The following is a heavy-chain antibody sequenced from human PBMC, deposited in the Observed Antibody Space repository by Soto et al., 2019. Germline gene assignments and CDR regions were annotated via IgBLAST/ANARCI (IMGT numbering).Heavy chain of an antibody. Sequence: GALRLSCAVSGFTFSAYWMHWVRQVPGKGLTWVSRISDDGSTATYADSVKGRFVISRDNAKNSLYLEMNTLRVDDSGLYYCARGPRVSSTGTGAHWGRGTLVTVSS. CDR3: ARGPRVSSTGTGAH. J-gene: IGHJ4*02. D-gene: IGHD1-1*01. CDR1: GFTFSAYW. V-gene: IGHV3-74*01. CDR2: ISDDGSTA.